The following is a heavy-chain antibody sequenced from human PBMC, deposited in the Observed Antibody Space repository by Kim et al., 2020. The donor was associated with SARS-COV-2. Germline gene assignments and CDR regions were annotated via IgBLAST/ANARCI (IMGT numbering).Heavy chain of an antibody. CDR2: ISSSSSYI. D-gene: IGHD2-21*02. Sequence: GGSLRLSCAASGFTFSSYSMNWVRQAPGKGLEWVSSISSSSSYIYYADSVKGRFTISRDNAKNSLYLQMNSLRAEDTAVYYCARGIMSRRVVVTFDYWGQGTLVTVSS. CDR3: ARGIMSRRVVVTFDY. V-gene: IGHV3-21*01. J-gene: IGHJ4*02. CDR1: GFTFSSYS.